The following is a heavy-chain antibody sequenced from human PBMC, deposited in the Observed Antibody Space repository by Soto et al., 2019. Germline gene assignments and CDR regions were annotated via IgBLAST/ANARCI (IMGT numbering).Heavy chain of an antibody. V-gene: IGHV3-48*01. CDR2: ISSSSSTI. D-gene: IGHD3-10*01. Sequence: PGGSLRLSCAASGFTFSSYSMNWVRQAPGKGLEWVSYISSSSSTIYYADSVKGRFTISRDNAKNSLYLQMNSLRAEDTAVYYCARDQINRVTVVRGVRPGWRWGQGTLVTVSS. J-gene: IGHJ4*02. CDR3: ARDQINRVTVVRGVRPGWR. CDR1: GFTFSSYS.